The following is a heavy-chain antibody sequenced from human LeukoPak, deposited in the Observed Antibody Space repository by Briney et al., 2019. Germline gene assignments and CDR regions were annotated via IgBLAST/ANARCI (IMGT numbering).Heavy chain of an antibody. V-gene: IGHV3-48*03. Sequence: GGSLRLSCAASGFTFSSYEMNWVRQAPGKGLEWVSYISSSGSTIYYADSVKGRFTISRDTSKNTLYLQMNSLRAEDAAVYYCAKYRGFGDSYDSWGQGTLVTVSS. J-gene: IGHJ4*02. CDR3: AKYRGFGDSYDS. D-gene: IGHD3-10*01. CDR1: GFTFSSYE. CDR2: ISSSGSTI.